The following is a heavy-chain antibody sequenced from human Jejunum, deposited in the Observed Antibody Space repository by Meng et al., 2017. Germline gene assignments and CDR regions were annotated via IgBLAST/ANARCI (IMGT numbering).Heavy chain of an antibody. CDR1: GGSVSSSGYQ. V-gene: IGHV4-61*08. J-gene: IGHJ4*02. D-gene: IGHD7-27*01. CDR3: ARDHWGSLDY. CDR2: AST. Sequence: QVQLQESGPGLVRPSEPLSLICAVSGGSVSSSGYQWGWIRQPPGKGLEWIGYASTNYNPSLKSRVTISVDTSKNQFSLKLTSVTAADTAVYYCARDHWGSLDYWGQGVLVTVFS.